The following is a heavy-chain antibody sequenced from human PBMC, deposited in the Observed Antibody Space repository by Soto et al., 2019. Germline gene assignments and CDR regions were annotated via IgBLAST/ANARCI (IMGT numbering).Heavy chain of an antibody. V-gene: IGHV5-51*01. CDR1: GYSFGIFW. D-gene: IGHD3-22*01. Sequence: PGESLKISCKGSGYSFGIFWIGWVRQMPGKGLEWMGVIYPADSDTRYSPSFEGQVTISADKSFSTVYLQWSSLKASDTAMYYCERLGDDSSEYHFDYWGQGTMVTVSS. CDR2: IYPADSDT. CDR3: ERLGDDSSEYHFDY. J-gene: IGHJ4*02.